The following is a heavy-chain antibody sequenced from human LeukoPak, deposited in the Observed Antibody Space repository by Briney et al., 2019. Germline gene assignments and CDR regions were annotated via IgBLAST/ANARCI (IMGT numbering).Heavy chain of an antibody. D-gene: IGHD6-13*01. V-gene: IGHV4-59*12. CDR2: IYYTGST. Sequence: PSETLSLTCTVSGGSIDSYYWSWIRQPPGKGLEWIGYIYYTGSTEYHPSLKSRVTMSIDTSNYQFSLKLTSVTAADTAVYYCASSTWKKTFDYWGQGALVTVSS. CDR3: ASSTWKKTFDY. CDR1: GGSIDSYY. J-gene: IGHJ4*02.